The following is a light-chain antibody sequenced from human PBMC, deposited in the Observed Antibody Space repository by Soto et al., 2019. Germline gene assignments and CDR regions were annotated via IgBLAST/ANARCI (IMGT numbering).Light chain of an antibody. Sequence: DIQMTKSPSSLSASVGDRVTITCQARQDISNYLNLYQQKLGKAPKLLIYDASNLETGVPSRFSGSGSGTDFTFTICCLQPEDIATYYCEQYSHRITSGQGARLEIK. CDR2: DAS. CDR3: EQYSHRIT. V-gene: IGKV1-33*01. J-gene: IGKJ5*01. CDR1: QDISNY.